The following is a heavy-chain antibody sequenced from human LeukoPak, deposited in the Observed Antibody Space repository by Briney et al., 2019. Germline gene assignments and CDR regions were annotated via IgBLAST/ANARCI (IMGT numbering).Heavy chain of an antibody. D-gene: IGHD3-16*01. V-gene: IGHV4-39*01. Sequence: SETLSLTCTVSGGSISSSSYYWAWIRQPPGKGLEWIGSIYYTGSTHYNSSLKSRVTMSVDTSKNQFSLKLSSVTAADTAVYYCASPLGGFDNWGQGTLVTVSS. CDR3: ASPLGGFDN. CDR2: IYYTGST. CDR1: GGSISSSSYY. J-gene: IGHJ4*02.